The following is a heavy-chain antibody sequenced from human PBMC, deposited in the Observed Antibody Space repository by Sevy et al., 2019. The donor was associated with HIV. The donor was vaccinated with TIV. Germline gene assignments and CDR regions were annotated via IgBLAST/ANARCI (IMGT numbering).Heavy chain of an antibody. CDR2: IWYDGTIK. Sequence: GGSLRLSCAASGFTFSSYVMHWVRQAPGKGLEWGALIWYDGTIKYYADSVKRRFTISRDNSKDTLFLQMNSLTPEDTAVYYCARGGGYCGGDCYSIDYWGQGALVTVSS. CDR1: GFTFSSYV. D-gene: IGHD2-21*02. V-gene: IGHV3-33*08. J-gene: IGHJ4*02. CDR3: ARGGGYCGGDCYSIDY.